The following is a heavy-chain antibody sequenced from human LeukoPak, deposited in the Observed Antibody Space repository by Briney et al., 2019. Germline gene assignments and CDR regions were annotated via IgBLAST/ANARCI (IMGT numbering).Heavy chain of an antibody. D-gene: IGHD3-9*01. CDR2: IIPIFGTA. J-gene: IGHJ4*02. Sequence: ASVKVSCTASGGTFSSYAISWVRQAPGQGLEWMGGIIPIFGTANYAQKFQGRVTITADKSTSTAYMELSSLRSEDTAVYYCARDRYDILTGIYYFDYWGQGTLVTVSS. CDR1: GGTFSSYA. CDR3: ARDRYDILTGIYYFDY. V-gene: IGHV1-69*06.